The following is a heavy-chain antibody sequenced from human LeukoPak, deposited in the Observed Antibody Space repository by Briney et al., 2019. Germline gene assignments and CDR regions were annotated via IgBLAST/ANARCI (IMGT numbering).Heavy chain of an antibody. D-gene: IGHD6-19*01. CDR1: GGSISSYY. J-gene: IGHJ5*02. CDR2: IYYSGST. Sequence: PSETLSLTCTVSGGSISSYYWSWIRQPPGKGLEWIGYIYYSGSTNYNPSLKSRVTISVDTSKKQFSLSLSSVTAADTAVYYCAVSSGWVNWFDPWGQGTLVTVSS. V-gene: IGHV4-59*01. CDR3: AVSSGWVNWFDP.